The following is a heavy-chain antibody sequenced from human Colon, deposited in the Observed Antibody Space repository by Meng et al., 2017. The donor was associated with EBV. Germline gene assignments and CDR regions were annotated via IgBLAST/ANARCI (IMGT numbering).Heavy chain of an antibody. CDR3: TTSQYTSGLGY. CDR1: GFTFSTYW. J-gene: IGHJ4*02. V-gene: IGHV3-74*01. Sequence: GQLVGSGGGLFQPGGSRRLAFAASGFTFSTYWMHWVRQAPGKGLVWVSRIKSDESGITYADSVKGRFTISRDNAKNTLSLQMNSLRVEDTAVYYCTTSQYTSGLGYWGQGTLVTISS. D-gene: IGHD6-19*01. CDR2: IKSDESGI.